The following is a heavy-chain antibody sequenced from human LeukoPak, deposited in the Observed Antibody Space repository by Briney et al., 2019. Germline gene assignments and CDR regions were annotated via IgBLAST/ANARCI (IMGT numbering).Heavy chain of an antibody. CDR3: VRDTITYDIFTGSPDY. V-gene: IGHV3-53*01. CDR1: GFTVSNNY. J-gene: IGHJ4*02. D-gene: IGHD3-9*01. CDR2: IYSGGST. Sequence: GGSLRLSCAASGFTVSNNYMSWVRQAPGKGLEWVSVIYSGGSTYYADSVRGRFTISRDNSGNTLFLQMDSLGAEDTAVYFCVRDTITYDIFTGSPDYWGQGTLVIVSS.